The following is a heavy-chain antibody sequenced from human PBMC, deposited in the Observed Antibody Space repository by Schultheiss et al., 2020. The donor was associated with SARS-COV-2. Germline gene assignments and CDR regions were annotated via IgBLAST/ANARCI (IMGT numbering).Heavy chain of an antibody. V-gene: IGHV4-59*08. J-gene: IGHJ5*02. CDR1: GGSISGFY. Sequence: SETLSLTCAVSGGSISGFYWSWIRQPPGKGLEWIGYIYYSGSTNYNPSLKSRVTISVDTSKNQFSLKLSSVTAADTAVYYCAMGFDPWGQGTLVTVSS. CDR2: IYYSGST. CDR3: AMGFDP.